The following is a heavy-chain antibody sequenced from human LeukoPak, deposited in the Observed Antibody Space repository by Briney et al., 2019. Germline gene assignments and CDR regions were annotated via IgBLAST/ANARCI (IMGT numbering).Heavy chain of an antibody. D-gene: IGHD2-2*01. Sequence: PGGSLRLSCAASGFTFSSYSMNWVRQAPGKGLEWVSSISSSSSYIYYADSVKGRFTISRDNAKNSLYLQMNSLRAEDTAVYYCARDRGHAGVVPAAIGYWGQGTLVTVSS. CDR1: GFTFSSYS. CDR3: ARDRGHAGVVPAAIGY. CDR2: ISSSSSYI. J-gene: IGHJ4*02. V-gene: IGHV3-21*01.